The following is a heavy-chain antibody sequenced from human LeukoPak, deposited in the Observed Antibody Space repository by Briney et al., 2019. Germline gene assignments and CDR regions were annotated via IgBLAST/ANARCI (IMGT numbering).Heavy chain of an antibody. J-gene: IGHJ6*04. CDR3: ARDEVVPAATNYYYYYGMDV. CDR2: ISSSSSYI. D-gene: IGHD2-2*01. V-gene: IGHV3-21*01. Sequence: GGSLRLSCAASGFTFSSYSMNWVRQAPGKGLEWVSSISSSSSYIYYADSVKGRFTISRDSAKNSLYLQMNSLRAEDTAVYYCARDEVVPAATNYYYYYGMDVWGKGTTVTVSS. CDR1: GFTFSSYS.